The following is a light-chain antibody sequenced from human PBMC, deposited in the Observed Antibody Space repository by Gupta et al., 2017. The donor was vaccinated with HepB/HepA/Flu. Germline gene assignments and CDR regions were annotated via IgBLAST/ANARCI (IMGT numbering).Light chain of an antibody. CDR1: NIGTKS. J-gene: IGLJ2*01. CDR3: QVSDTRTDHTVV. CDR2: EYT. Sequence: SSILTQPPSASVAPVRTARITCGGNNIGTKSVHWYQQRPGQAPQVVIYEYTNRRSGIPERISWSNSWTTATLTISRVDAGDEADYYCQVSDTRTDHTVVFGGGTKLTV. V-gene: IGLV3-21*03.